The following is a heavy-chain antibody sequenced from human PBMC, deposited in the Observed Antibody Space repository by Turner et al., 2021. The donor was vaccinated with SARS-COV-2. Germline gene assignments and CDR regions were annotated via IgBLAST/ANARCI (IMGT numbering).Heavy chain of an antibody. CDR1: GFTFSDSS. D-gene: IGHD3-22*01. CDR2: ITSSDT. J-gene: IGHJ4*02. V-gene: IGHV3-21*01. CDR3: VRDKDSSDYYY. Sequence: EVQLVESGGGLVQPGGSLRLSCAASGFTFSDSSMNWVRQAPGKGLEWVSSITSSDTYYADSVKGRFTISRDNAKNSLYLQMNSLRAEDTAVYYCVRDKDSSDYYYWGQGTLVTVSS.